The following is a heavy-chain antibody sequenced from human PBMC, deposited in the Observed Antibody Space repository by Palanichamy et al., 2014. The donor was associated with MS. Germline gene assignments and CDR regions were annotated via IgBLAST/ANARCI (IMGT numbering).Heavy chain of an antibody. CDR3: ARCRGGGCNGGAFDL. V-gene: IGHV3-21*01. CDR2: ISGVGNII. Sequence: EEHLVESGGGLINPGGSLRLSCGASGFTFTTYSMNWVRQAPGKGLEWVSSISGVGNIIYYGDSLKGRFTIYRDNAKNSLYLHMSRLRVEDTAVYYCARCRGGGCNGGAFDLWGQGTGVIVSS. D-gene: IGHD4-23*01. CDR1: GFTFTTYS. J-gene: IGHJ3*01.